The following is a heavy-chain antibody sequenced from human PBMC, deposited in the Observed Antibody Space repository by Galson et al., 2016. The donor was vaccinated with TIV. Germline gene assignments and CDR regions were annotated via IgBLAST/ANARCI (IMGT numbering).Heavy chain of an antibody. Sequence: TCTVSGGSISSCYLSWIRQPPGKGLEWIGHIYYSGSTDYNPSLKSRVTISMDKSKNQFSLKLSSVTAADTAVYYCARDKSGYDPVDHFYYYMDVWGKGTTVTVS. V-gene: IGHV4-59*01. CDR3: ARDKSGYDPVDHFYYYMDV. CDR2: IYYSGST. J-gene: IGHJ6*03. CDR1: GGSISSCY. D-gene: IGHD5-12*01.